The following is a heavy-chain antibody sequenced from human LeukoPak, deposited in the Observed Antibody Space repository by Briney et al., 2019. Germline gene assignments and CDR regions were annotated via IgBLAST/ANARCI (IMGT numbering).Heavy chain of an antibody. D-gene: IGHD3-22*01. CDR3: ARWYYYDSSGYYGVVGSFDY. CDR1: GGSISSGSYY. V-gene: IGHV4-61*10. J-gene: IGHJ4*02. CDR2: IYYSGST. Sequence: SETLSLTCTVSGGSISSGSYYWSWIRQPAGKGLEWIGYIYYSGSTNYNPSLKSRVTISVDTSKNQFSLKLSSVTAADTAVYYCARWYYYDSSGYYGVVGSFDYWGQGTLVTVSS.